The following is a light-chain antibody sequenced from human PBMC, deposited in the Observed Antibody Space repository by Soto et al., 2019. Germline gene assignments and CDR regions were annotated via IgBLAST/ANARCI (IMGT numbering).Light chain of an antibody. CDR3: CSYTSTSTPVV. Sequence: QSALTQPASVSGSPGQSITISCTGTSSDVGGYNFVSWYQQHPGKAPKLMIYEVNKRPSGVSNRFSGSKSGNTASLTISGLPAEEEGDFYCCSYTSTSTPVVFGGGTKLTVL. CDR2: EVN. V-gene: IGLV2-14*01. J-gene: IGLJ2*01. CDR1: SSDVGGYNF.